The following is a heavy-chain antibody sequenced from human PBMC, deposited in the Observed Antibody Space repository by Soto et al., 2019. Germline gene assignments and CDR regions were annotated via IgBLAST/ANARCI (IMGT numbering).Heavy chain of an antibody. Sequence: SQTLSLTCAISGDSVSSNSAAWNWIRQSPSRGLEWLGRTYYRSKWYNDYAVSVKSRITINPDTSKNQFSLQLNSVTPEDTAVYYCARDLYSDRYYYYHGMDVWGQGTTVTVSS. J-gene: IGHJ6*02. CDR1: GDSVSSNSAA. V-gene: IGHV6-1*01. CDR3: ARDLYSDRYYYYHGMDV. CDR2: TYYRSKWYN. D-gene: IGHD5-18*01.